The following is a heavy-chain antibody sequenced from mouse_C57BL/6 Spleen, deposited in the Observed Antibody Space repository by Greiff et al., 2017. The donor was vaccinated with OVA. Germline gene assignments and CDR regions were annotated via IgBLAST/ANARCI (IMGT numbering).Heavy chain of an antibody. V-gene: IGHV1-19*01. D-gene: IGHD2-2*01. J-gene: IGHJ2*01. CDR2: INPYNGGT. Sequence: VQLQQSGPVLVKPGASVKMSCKASGYTFTDYYMNWVKQSHGKSLEWIGVINPYNGGTSYNQKFKGKATLTVDKSSSTAYMELNSLTSEDSAVYYCARSGIYYGYDAPFDYWGQGTTLTVSS. CDR1: GYTFTDYY. CDR3: ARSGIYYGYDAPFDY.